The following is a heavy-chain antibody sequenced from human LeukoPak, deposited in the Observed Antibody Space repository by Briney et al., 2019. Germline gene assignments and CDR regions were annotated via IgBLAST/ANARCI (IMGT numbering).Heavy chain of an antibody. Sequence: GGSLRLSCAASGFIFSSYGMHWVRQAPGKGLEWVAVIWYDGSNKYYADSVKGRFTISRGNSKNTLYLQMNSLRAEDTAVYYCARSRGGQWQNLYYFDYWGQGTLVTVSS. J-gene: IGHJ4*02. CDR2: IWYDGSNK. CDR1: GFIFSSYG. CDR3: ARSRGGQWQNLYYFDY. V-gene: IGHV3-33*01. D-gene: IGHD6-19*01.